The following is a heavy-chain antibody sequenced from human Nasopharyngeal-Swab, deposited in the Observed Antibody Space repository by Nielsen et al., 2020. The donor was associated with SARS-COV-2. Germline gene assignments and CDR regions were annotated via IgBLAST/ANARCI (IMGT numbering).Heavy chain of an antibody. J-gene: IGHJ6*02. Sequence: WIRQPPGQGLEWIGEINHSGSTNYNPSLKSRVTISVDTSKNQFSLKLSSVTAADTAVYYCARGYPRIGDYYYGMDVWGQGTTVTVSS. CDR2: INHSGST. D-gene: IGHD2/OR15-2a*01. V-gene: IGHV4-34*01. CDR3: ARGYPRIGDYYYGMDV.